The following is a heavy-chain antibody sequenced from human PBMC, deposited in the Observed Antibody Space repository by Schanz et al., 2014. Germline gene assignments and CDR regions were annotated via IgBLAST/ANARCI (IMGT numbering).Heavy chain of an antibody. D-gene: IGHD3-22*01. V-gene: IGHV1-8*01. CDR1: GYTFTSYD. Sequence: QVQLVQSGTEVKKPGASVKVSCKASGYTFTSYDINWVRQATGQGLEWMGWMNPNSGNTGYAQKFQGRVTITADKSTSTAYMELSNLRSEDTAVYYCARAGQDYSDSSGYATYYFGNWGQGTLVTVSS. CDR2: MNPNSGNT. CDR3: ARAGQDYSDSSGYATYYFGN. J-gene: IGHJ4*02.